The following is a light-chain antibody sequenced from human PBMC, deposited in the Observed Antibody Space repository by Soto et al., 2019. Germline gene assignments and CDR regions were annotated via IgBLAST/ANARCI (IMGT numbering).Light chain of an antibody. Sequence: DIQMTQSPSSLSASVGDRVTITCRASQSISTYLNWYQQIPGKAPKLLIYVASRLQSGVPSRFSGSGSGTNFTLTISSLQPEDFASYYCQRSFSSSVTFGQGTKLEIK. CDR3: QRSFSSSVT. V-gene: IGKV1-39*01. CDR1: QSISTY. J-gene: IGKJ2*01. CDR2: VAS.